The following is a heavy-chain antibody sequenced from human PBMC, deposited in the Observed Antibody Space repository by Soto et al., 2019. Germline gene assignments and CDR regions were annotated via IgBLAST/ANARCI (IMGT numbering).Heavy chain of an antibody. V-gene: IGHV1-69*13. CDR1: GGTFSSYA. CDR3: AIRTTGTPLYYYYGMDV. Sequence: ASVKVSCKASGGTFSSYAISWVRQAPGQGQEWMGGIIPIFGTANYAQKFQGRVTITADESTSTAYMELSSLRSEDTAVYYCAIRTTGTPLYYYYGMDVWGQGSTVTV. J-gene: IGHJ6*02. D-gene: IGHD1-1*01. CDR2: IIPIFGTA.